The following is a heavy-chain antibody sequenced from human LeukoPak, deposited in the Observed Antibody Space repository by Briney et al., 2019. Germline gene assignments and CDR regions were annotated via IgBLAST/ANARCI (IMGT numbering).Heavy chain of an antibody. CDR1: GGSISSYY. CDR2: IYYSGST. Sequence: SETLSLTCTVSGGSISSYYWSWIRQPPGKGLEWIGYIYYSGSTNYNPSLKSRVTISLDTSKNQFSLKVSSVTAADTAVYYCARTQAEFGESVYYYYYMDVWGKGTTVTISS. J-gene: IGHJ6*03. V-gene: IGHV4-59*01. D-gene: IGHD3-10*01. CDR3: ARTQAEFGESVYYYYYMDV.